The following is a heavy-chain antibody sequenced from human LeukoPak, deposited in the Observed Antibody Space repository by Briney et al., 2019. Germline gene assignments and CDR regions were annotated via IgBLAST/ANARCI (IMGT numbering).Heavy chain of an antibody. V-gene: IGHV1-2*06. CDR2: INPNSGGT. J-gene: IGHJ4*02. CDR1: GYTFTGYY. Sequence: ASVTVSCKASGYTFTGYYMHWVRQAPGQGLEWMGRINPNSGGTNYAQKFQGRVTMTRDTSISTAYMELSRLRSDDTAVYYCARGDGTVTPFDYWGQGTLVTVSS. CDR3: ARGDGTVTPFDY. D-gene: IGHD4-17*01.